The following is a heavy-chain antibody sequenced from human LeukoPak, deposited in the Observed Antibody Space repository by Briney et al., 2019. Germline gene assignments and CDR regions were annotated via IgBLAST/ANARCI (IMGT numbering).Heavy chain of an antibody. J-gene: IGHJ4*02. Sequence: SQTLSLTCTVSGGSISSSSYYWGWIRQPPGKRLEWIGSIYYSGSTYYNPSLKSRVTISVDTSKNRFSLKLSSVTAADTAVNYCASTSSIIVVVPAAIPYFDYWGQGTLVTVSS. V-gene: IGHV4-39*01. CDR3: ASTSSIIVVVPAAIPYFDY. CDR2: IYYSGST. D-gene: IGHD2-2*02. CDR1: GGSISSSSYY.